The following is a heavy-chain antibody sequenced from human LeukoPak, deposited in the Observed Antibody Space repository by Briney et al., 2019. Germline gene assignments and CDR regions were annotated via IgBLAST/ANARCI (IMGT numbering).Heavy chain of an antibody. J-gene: IGHJ4*02. CDR1: GFTFSSYA. D-gene: IGHD2-2*01. Sequence: GGSLRLSCAASGFTFSSYAMSWVRQAPGKGLDWVSAISDIDVSTYYADSVKGRFTVSRDHPKTTLYLQMNMLTPRDRAVFYCAKVVRRVVAAVVYDYWGQGILVTVSS. CDR2: ISDIDVST. CDR3: AKVVRRVVAAVVYDY. V-gene: IGHV3-23*01.